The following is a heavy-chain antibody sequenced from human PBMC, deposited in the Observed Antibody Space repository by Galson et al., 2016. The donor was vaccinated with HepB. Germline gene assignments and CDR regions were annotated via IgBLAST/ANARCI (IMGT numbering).Heavy chain of an antibody. J-gene: IGHJ6*03. D-gene: IGHD3-22*01. CDR1: GGSISSGSYY. CDR3: ARAKYHYDSSGYYNGGYYSYYMDV. CDR2: VHRSGTA. Sequence: TLSLTCAVSGGSISSGSYYWSWIRQPAGKGLEWIGRVHRSGTATYNPSLKSRATLSVDTSKNQFSLKLNSVTAADTAVYFCARAKYHYDSSGYYNGGYYSYYMDVWGRGTTVTVSS. V-gene: IGHV4-61*02.